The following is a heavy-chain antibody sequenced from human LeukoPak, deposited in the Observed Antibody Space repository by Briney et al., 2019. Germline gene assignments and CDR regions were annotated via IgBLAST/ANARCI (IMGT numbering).Heavy chain of an antibody. D-gene: IGHD6-19*01. CDR1: GYTFIGYY. CDR3: ARSRLAVAGTGFDY. Sequence: ASVKVSCKTSGYTFIGYYMHWVRQAPGQGLEWMGWINTNTGNPTYAQGFTGRFVFSLDTSVSTAYLQISSLKAEDTAVYYCARSRLAVAGTGFDYWGQGTLVTVSS. CDR2: INTNTGNP. V-gene: IGHV7-4-1*02. J-gene: IGHJ4*02.